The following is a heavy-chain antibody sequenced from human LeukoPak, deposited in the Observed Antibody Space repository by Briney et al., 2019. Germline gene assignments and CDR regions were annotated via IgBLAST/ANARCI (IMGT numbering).Heavy chain of an antibody. J-gene: IGHJ4*02. Sequence: GGSLRLSCVASGFTFSNYAMSWVRQAPGKGLEWVSGIVNSGGSTYYADSVRGRLTISRDNSKKTVYLQMSSLRGDDTAIYYCAKDRAGYSYGMFDSWGQGTLVTVSP. CDR3: AKDRAGYSYGMFDS. CDR1: GFTFSNYA. V-gene: IGHV3-23*01. CDR2: IVNSGGST. D-gene: IGHD5-18*01.